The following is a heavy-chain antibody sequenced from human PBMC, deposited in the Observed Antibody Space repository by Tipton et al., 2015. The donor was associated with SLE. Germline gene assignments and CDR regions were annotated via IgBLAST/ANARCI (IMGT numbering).Heavy chain of an antibody. J-gene: IGHJ4*02. CDR1: GGSFSGYY. Sequence: TLSLTCAVYGGSFSGYYWSWIRQPPGKGLEWIGEINHSGSTNYNPSLKSRDTISVDTSKNQFSLKLRSVTAADTAVYYCARAEGCGSFGYWGQGTLVTVSS. D-gene: IGHD3-10*01. CDR3: ARAEGCGSFGY. CDR2: INHSGST. V-gene: IGHV4-34*01.